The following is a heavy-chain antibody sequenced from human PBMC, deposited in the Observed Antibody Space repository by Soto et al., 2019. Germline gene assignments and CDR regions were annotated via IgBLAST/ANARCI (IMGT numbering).Heavy chain of an antibody. J-gene: IGHJ4*02. CDR2: ISSSSSTI. CDR3: ARDYLVIPHRVIDY. Sequence: TGGSLRLSCAASGFAFSSYSMNWVRQAPGKGLEWVSYISSSSSTIYYADSVKGRFTISRDNAKNSLYLQMNSLRAEDTAVYYCARDYLVIPHRVIDYWGQGTLVTVSS. V-gene: IGHV3-48*01. CDR1: GFAFSSYS. D-gene: IGHD2-15*01.